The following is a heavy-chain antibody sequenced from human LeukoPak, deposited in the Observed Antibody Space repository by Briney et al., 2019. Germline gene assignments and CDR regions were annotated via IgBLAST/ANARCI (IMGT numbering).Heavy chain of an antibody. CDR3: AIGGNSGYGFDY. J-gene: IGHJ4*02. CDR1: GFTFSNYA. Sequence: GGSLRLSCAASGFTFSNYAMSWVRQAPGKGLEWVSAISNSSSYIYYADSVKGRFTISRDNAKNSLYLQMNSLRAEDTAVYYCAIGGNSGYGFDYWGQGTLVTVSS. V-gene: IGHV3-21*01. D-gene: IGHD4-23*01. CDR2: ISNSSSYI.